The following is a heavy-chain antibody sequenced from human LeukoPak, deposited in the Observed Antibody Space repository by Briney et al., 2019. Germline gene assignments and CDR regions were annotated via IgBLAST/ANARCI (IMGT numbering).Heavy chain of an antibody. V-gene: IGHV4-34*01. CDR1: GGSFSGYY. CDR3: ARGIQLWLRDAFDI. Sequence: PSETLSLTCAVYGGSFSGYYWSWIRQPPGKGLEWIGEINHSGSTNYSPSLKSRVTISVDTSKNQFSLKLSSVTAADTAVYYCARGIQLWLRDAFDIWGQGTMVTVSS. J-gene: IGHJ3*02. CDR2: INHSGST. D-gene: IGHD5-18*01.